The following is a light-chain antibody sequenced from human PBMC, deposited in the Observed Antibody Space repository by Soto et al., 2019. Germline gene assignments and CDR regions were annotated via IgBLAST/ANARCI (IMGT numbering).Light chain of an antibody. CDR2: EVD. CDR1: YTDVGGYNR. Sequence: QSALTQPASVSGSPGQSITISSTGTYTDVGGYNRVSWYQHHAGKGPKMLIFEVDNRPSGISDRFSGSKSGDTASLTISDLQAEDEADYYCVSYIESSLTHWVFGGGTKLTVL. CDR3: VSYIESSLTHWV. V-gene: IGLV2-14*01. J-gene: IGLJ3*02.